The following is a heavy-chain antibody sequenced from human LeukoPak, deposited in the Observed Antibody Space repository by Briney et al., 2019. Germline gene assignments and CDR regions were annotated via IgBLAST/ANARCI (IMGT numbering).Heavy chain of an antibody. J-gene: IGHJ4*02. D-gene: IGHD6-6*01. CDR2: IYYSRST. CDR1: GGSISSYY. V-gene: IGHV4-59*01. Sequence: SETLSLTCTVSGGSISSYYWSWIRQPPGKGLEWIGYIYYSRSTNYNPSLKSRVTISVDTSKNQFSLKLSSVTAADTAVYYCARVEYSSSSQFDYWGQGTLVTVSS. CDR3: ARVEYSSSSQFDY.